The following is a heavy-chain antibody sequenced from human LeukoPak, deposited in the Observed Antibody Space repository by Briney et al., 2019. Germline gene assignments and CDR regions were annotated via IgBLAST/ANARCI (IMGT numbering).Heavy chain of an antibody. V-gene: IGHV3-30-3*01. J-gene: IGHJ3*02. CDR3: ARGGFDI. CDR1: GFTFSSYA. Sequence: GGSLRLSCAASGFTFSSYAMHWVRQAPGKGLEWVAVISYDGSNKYYADSVKGRFTISRDNSKNTLYLQMNSLIAEDTAVYYCARGGFDIWGQGTMVTVSS. CDR2: ISYDGSNK.